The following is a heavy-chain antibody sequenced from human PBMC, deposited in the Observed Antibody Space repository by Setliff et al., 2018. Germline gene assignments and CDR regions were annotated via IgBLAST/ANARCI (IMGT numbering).Heavy chain of an antibody. CDR2: IGAYNGNT. CDR1: GYTFTNYG. CDR3: ARVTIAVAGFDY. D-gene: IGHD6-19*01. V-gene: IGHV1-18*01. Sequence: ASVKVSCKASGYTFTNYGVTWVRQAPGQGLEWMGWIGAYNGNTYNAHKFQGRVTMTSDTSTSTAYMELRSLRSDDTAVYYCARVTIAVAGFDYWGQGTLVTVSS. J-gene: IGHJ4*02.